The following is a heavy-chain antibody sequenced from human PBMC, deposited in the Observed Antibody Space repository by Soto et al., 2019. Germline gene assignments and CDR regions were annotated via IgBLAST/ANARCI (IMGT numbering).Heavy chain of an antibody. Sequence: QVQLQQWGGVLLKPSETLSLTCAVYGGSFSGYYWSWIRQPPGKGLEWIGEINHSGSTNYNPSLKSRVTISVDTSKNQFSLKLSSVTAADTAVYYCARGPCWGGYPLEYFQHWGQGTLVTVSS. J-gene: IGHJ1*01. CDR3: ARGPCWGGYPLEYFQH. CDR1: GGSFSGYY. CDR2: INHSGST. D-gene: IGHD3-16*01. V-gene: IGHV4-34*01.